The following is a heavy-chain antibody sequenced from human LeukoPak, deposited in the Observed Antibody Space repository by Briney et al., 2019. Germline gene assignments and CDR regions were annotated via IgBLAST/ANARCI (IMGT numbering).Heavy chain of an antibody. V-gene: IGHV4-59*01. D-gene: IGHD6-13*01. Sequence: SETLSLTCSVSGGSISSYYWSWIRQPPGKGLEWIGYIYYSGNTKYNPSLKNRVTISVDTSTNQFSLRLSSVTAADTAVYYCARAHVGVGIAAPYYFYYYMDVWGKGTTVTVSS. CDR3: ARAHVGVGIAAPYYFYYYMDV. CDR1: GGSISSYY. J-gene: IGHJ6*03. CDR2: IYYSGNT.